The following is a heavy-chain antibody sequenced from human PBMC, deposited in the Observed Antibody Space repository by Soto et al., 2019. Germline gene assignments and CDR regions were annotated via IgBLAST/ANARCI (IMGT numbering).Heavy chain of an antibody. D-gene: IGHD3-3*01. Sequence: QVQLQESGPGLVKPTQTLSLTCNVSGGSINSAGYYWSWIRQHPRKGLEWIGYIYYSGRTYYNPSLKSRVTISIATSMPQFSLTLSSVTAADTAGYSCAGVQTLFGIINVLDYWGQEALVTVSS. CDR2: IYYSGRT. CDR1: GGSINSAGYY. J-gene: IGHJ4*02. V-gene: IGHV4-31*03. CDR3: AGVQTLFGIINVLDY.